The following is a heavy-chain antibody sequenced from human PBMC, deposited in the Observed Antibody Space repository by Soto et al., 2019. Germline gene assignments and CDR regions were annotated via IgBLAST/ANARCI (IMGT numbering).Heavy chain of an antibody. CDR2: ISSSSSYI. V-gene: IGHV3-21*01. CDR1: GFTFSSYS. Sequence: EVQLVESGGGLVKPGGSLRLSCAASGFTFSSYSMTWVRQAPGKGLEWVSSISSSSSYIYYADSVKGRFTISRDNAKNSLYLQMNSLRAEDTAVYYCARDVRRTLYWYFDLWGRGTLVTVSS. CDR3: ARDVRRTLYWYFDL. J-gene: IGHJ2*01. D-gene: IGHD3-10*02.